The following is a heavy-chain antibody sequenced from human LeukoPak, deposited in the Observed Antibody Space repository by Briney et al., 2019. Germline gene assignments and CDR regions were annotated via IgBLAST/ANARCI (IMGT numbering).Heavy chain of an antibody. Sequence: ASVKVSCKASGGTFSSYAISWVRQAPGQGLEWMGRIIPILGIANYAQKFQGRVTTTADKSTSTAYMELSSLRSEDTAVYYCARDRDYYYDSSGYSPNWFDPWGQGTLVTVSS. D-gene: IGHD3-22*01. CDR1: GGTFSSYA. V-gene: IGHV1-69*04. CDR2: IIPILGIA. CDR3: ARDRDYYYDSSGYSPNWFDP. J-gene: IGHJ5*02.